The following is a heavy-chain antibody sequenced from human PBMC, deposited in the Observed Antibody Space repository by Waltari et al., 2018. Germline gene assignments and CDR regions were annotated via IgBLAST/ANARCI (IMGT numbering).Heavy chain of an antibody. CDR1: GGTFSSYA. D-gene: IGHD2-15*01. CDR2: IIPIFGTA. Sequence: QVQLGQSGAEVKKPGSSVKVSCKAAGGTFSSYAISWVRQAPGQGLEWMGRIIPIFGTANYAQKFQGRVTITEDKSTSTAYMELSSLRSEDTAVYYCARDGYCSGGSCYLNFDYWGQGTLVTVSS. V-gene: IGHV1-69*08. CDR3: ARDGYCSGGSCYLNFDY. J-gene: IGHJ4*02.